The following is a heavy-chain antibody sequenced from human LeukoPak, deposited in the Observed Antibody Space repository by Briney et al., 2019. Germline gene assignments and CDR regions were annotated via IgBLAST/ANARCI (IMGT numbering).Heavy chain of an antibody. CDR1: GYSFTSYW. CDR2: NYSGDSDT. CDR3: ARQRITMVRGVITHAYNWFDP. D-gene: IGHD3-10*01. Sequence: GESLKISCKGSGYSFTSYWIGWVRQMPGKGLEWVGINYSGDSDTRYSPSFQGQVTISADKSISTAYLQWSSLKASDTAMYYCARQRITMVRGVITHAYNWFDPWGQGTLVTVSS. J-gene: IGHJ5*02. V-gene: IGHV5-51*01.